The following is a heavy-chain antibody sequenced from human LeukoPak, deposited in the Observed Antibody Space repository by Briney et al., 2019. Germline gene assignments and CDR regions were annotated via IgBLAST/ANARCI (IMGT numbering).Heavy chain of an antibody. CDR1: DYTVTSYG. D-gene: IGHD1-26*01. CDR3: ARVRGSYSVYGLDV. Sequence: GASVKVSCKASDYTVTSYGITWVRQAPGQGLEWVGWISAYTGNTYYAQNLQGRVTMTPDTSTSTAYMELRSLTADDTAVYYCARVRGSYSVYGLDVRGQPTTATDPS. V-gene: IGHV1-18*04. CDR2: ISAYTGNT. J-gene: IGHJ6*02.